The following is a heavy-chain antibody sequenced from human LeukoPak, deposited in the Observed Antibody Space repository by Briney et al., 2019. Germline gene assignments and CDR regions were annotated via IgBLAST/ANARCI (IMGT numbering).Heavy chain of an antibody. D-gene: IGHD1-26*01. V-gene: IGHV3-33*01. CDR3: ARDEWELLRAY. CDR1: GFTFSSYG. CDR2: IWYDGSNK. J-gene: IGHJ4*02. Sequence: GGSLRLSCAASGFTFSSYGMHWVRQAPGKGLEWVAVIWYDGSNKYYADSVKGRFTISRDNSKNTLYLQMNSLRVEDTAVYYCARDEWELLRAYWGQGTLVTVSS.